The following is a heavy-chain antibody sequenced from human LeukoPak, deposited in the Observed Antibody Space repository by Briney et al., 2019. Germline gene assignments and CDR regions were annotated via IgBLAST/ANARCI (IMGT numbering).Heavy chain of an antibody. CDR2: IWYDGSNE. CDR1: GFTFSNYT. V-gene: IGHV3-33*08. J-gene: IGHJ4*02. D-gene: IGHD6-13*01. CDR3: ARDPAAAPPKDHYFDS. Sequence: GGSLRLSCAASGFTFSNYTMNWVRQAPGKGLEWVAGIWYDGSNEYYADAVKGRFSISRDNHKNTLYLQMNSLRAEDTAVYYCARDPAAAPPKDHYFDSWGQGTLVTVSS.